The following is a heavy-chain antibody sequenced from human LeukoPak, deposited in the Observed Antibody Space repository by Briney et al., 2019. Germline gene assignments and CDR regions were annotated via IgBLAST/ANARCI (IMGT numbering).Heavy chain of an antibody. CDR2: IFYNGNT. J-gene: IGHJ4*02. D-gene: IGHD3-22*01. CDR1: GGSIGSYY. Sequence: SETLSLTCTVSGGSIGSYYWSWIRQPPGKGLEWIGYIFYNGNTDYNPSLKSRVTISVDTSKNQFSLKLSSVTAADTAVYYCARTYDSHDYWGQGTLVTVSS. V-gene: IGHV4-59*01. CDR3: ARTYDSHDY.